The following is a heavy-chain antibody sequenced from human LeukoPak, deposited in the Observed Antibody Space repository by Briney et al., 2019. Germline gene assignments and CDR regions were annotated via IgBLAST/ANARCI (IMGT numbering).Heavy chain of an antibody. D-gene: IGHD3-22*01. Sequence: GGSLRLSCAASGFTFSTYSMNWVRQAPGQGLEWVSFISSSSIYIYYADSVKGRFTMSRDNAKKSLFLQMNSLRAEDTAVYYCARGAERSGYDYWGQGTLVTVAS. V-gene: IGHV3-21*01. CDR2: ISSSSIYI. CDR3: ARGAERSGYDY. CDR1: GFTFSTYS. J-gene: IGHJ4*02.